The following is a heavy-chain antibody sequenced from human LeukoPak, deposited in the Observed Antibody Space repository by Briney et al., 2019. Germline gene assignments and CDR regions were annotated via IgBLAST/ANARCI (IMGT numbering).Heavy chain of an antibody. D-gene: IGHD3-22*01. CDR2: KNPNSGNT. J-gene: IGHJ6*03. Sequence: ASGKVSCKAAGYTFTSYDINWVRQATGQGLEWMGWKNPNSGNTGYAQKFQGRVTMTRNTSISTAYMELSSLRSEDTAVYYCARVEGQYYYDSSGYYRQDHYMDVWGKGTTVTVSS. CDR3: ARVEGQYYYDSSGYYRQDHYMDV. CDR1: GYTFTSYD. V-gene: IGHV1-8*01.